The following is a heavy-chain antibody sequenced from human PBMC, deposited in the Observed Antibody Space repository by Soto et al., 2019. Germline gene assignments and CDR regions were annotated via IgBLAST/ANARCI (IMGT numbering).Heavy chain of an antibody. CDR3: ARGIDFYFDL. CDR2: INSDESSR. Sequence: EVQLVESGGYLVQPGGSLSLSCVASGFTFSNYWMHWVRQAPGKGREWVSRINSDESSRAYADSVKGRFISSRDNDKNSMSLEMNSLRAEDTDEYYCARGIDFYFDLWGRGTLVTVSS. J-gene: IGHJ2*01. V-gene: IGHV3-74*01. CDR1: GFTFSNYW.